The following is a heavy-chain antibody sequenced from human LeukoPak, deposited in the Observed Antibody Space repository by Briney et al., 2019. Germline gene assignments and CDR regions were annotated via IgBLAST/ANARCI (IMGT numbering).Heavy chain of an antibody. CDR3: ARGSGSSWYFYFDY. J-gene: IGHJ4*02. CDR1: GFTFSSYS. CDR2: ISSSSSYI. Sequence: GGSLRLSCAASGFTFSSYSMNWVRQAPGEGLEWVSSISSSSSYIYYADSVKGRFTISRDNAKNSVYLQMNSLRAEDTALYYCARGSGSSWYFYFDYWGQGTLVTVSS. V-gene: IGHV3-21*04. D-gene: IGHD6-13*01.